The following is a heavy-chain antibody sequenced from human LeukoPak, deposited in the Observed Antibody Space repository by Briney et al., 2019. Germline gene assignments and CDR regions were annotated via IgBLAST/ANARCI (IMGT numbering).Heavy chain of an antibody. CDR2: IIPILGIA. CDR1: GGTFSSYT. J-gene: IGHJ4*02. V-gene: IGHV1-69*04. CDR3: ARDGAECSSTSCQPYYFDY. Sequence: ASVKVSCKASGGTFSSYTISWVRQAPGQGLEWMGRIIPILGIANYAQKCQGRVTITADKSTSTAYMELSSLRSEDTAVYYCARDGAECSSTSCQPYYFDYWGQGTLVTVSS. D-gene: IGHD2-2*01.